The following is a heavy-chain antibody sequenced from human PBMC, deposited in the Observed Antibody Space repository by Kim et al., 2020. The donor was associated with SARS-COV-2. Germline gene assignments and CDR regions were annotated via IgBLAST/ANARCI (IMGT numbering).Heavy chain of an antibody. CDR3: ARVGYDYVWGSYRDYYYYYGMDG. CDR1: GFTFSDYY. CDR2: ISSSSSYT. Sequence: GGSLRLSCAASGFTFSDYYMSWIHQAPGKGLEWVSYISSSSSYTNYADSVKGRFTISRDNAKNSLYLQMNSLRAEDTAVYYCARVGYDYVWGSYRDYYYYYGMDGWGQGTTVTVSS. J-gene: IGHJ6*02. D-gene: IGHD3-16*02. V-gene: IGHV3-11*05.